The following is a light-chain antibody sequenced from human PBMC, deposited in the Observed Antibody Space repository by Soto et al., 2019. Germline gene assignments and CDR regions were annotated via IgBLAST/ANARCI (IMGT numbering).Light chain of an antibody. CDR2: GAS. Sequence: DVQMTQSPSSLSASVGDRVTITCRASQPISNYLNWYQQKPGEAPKVLIFGASSLQSGVPSKFSGSGYGTDFTLTINNLHPDDFATYYCQQTHAVPLTFGQGTRL. J-gene: IGKJ5*01. CDR3: QQTHAVPLT. CDR1: QPISNY. V-gene: IGKV1-39*01.